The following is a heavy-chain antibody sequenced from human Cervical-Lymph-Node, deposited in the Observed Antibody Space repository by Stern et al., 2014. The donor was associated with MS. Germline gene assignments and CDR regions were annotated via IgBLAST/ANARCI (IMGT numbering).Heavy chain of an antibody. CDR2: INLGNGNT. V-gene: IGHV1-3*01. CDR1: GYTFTAYA. CDR3: ARDDCSGGRCYLGGY. D-gene: IGHD2-15*01. J-gene: IGHJ4*02. Sequence: QVQLVESGAEVKKPGASVKVSCKASGYTFTAYALHWVRQAPGQRLEWMGWINLGNGNTKYLEKFQGRLTITRDTSASTAYMELTSLRSEDTAVYSCARDDCSGGRCYLGGYWGQGTLVTVSS.